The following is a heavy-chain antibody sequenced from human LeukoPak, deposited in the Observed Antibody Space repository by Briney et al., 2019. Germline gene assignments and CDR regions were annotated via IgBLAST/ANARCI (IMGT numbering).Heavy chain of an antibody. V-gene: IGHV3-66*01. Sequence: PGRSLRLSCAASGFTVSNSYMNWVRQAAGKGLEWVSVIYSGGSTSYAASVKGRFTISRDNSKNTLYLQMNSLRVEDTAVYYCARDSMDVWGQGTTVTVSS. CDR3: ARDSMDV. CDR2: IYSGGST. CDR1: GFTVSNSY. J-gene: IGHJ6*02.